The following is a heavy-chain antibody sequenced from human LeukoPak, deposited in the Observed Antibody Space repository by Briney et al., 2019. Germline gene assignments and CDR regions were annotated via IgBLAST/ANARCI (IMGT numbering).Heavy chain of an antibody. D-gene: IGHD3-22*01. CDR3: ARDPDDYYDSSGFVD. CDR1: GGSISSGDYY. CDR2: IYYSGST. V-gene: IGHV4-31*03. J-gene: IGHJ4*02. Sequence: SETLSLTCTVSGGSISSGDYYSSWIRQEPGKCLEWIGYIYYSGSTYYNPSLKSRVTISVDTSKNQFSLKLSSVTAADTAVYYCARDPDDYYDSSGFVDWGQGTLVTVSS.